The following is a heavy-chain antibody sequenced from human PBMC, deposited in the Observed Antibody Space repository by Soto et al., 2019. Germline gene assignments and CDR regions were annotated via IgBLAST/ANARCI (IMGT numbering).Heavy chain of an antibody. Sequence: GGSLRLSCAASGFTFSSYSMNWVRQAPGKGLEWVSSISTSSSYIYYVDSVKGRFTISRDNAKNSLYLQMNSLRAEDTAVYYCARDGGTSIDYWGQGTLVTVSS. CDR2: ISTSSSYI. CDR3: ARDGGTSIDY. J-gene: IGHJ4*02. CDR1: GFTFSSYS. V-gene: IGHV3-21*01. D-gene: IGHD2-2*01.